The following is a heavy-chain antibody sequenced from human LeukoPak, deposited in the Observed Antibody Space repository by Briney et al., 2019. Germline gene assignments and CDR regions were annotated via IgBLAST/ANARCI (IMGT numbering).Heavy chain of an antibody. J-gene: IGHJ4*02. CDR2: IYYSGST. D-gene: IGHD6-13*01. CDR3: ARGASSRFEH. V-gene: IGHV4-39*07. CDR1: GGSISSSSYY. Sequence: SGTLSLTCTVSGGSISSSSYYWGWIRQPPGKGLEWIGSIYYSGSTYYNPSLKSRVTISEDTSKNQFSLKLSSVTAADTAVYYCARGASSRFEHWGQGTLVTVSS.